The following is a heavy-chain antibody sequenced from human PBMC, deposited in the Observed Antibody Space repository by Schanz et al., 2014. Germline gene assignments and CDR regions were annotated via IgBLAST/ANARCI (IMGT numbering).Heavy chain of an antibody. D-gene: IGHD3-3*01. CDR1: GFTFNSYA. CDR3: ARDLLVSHYDFWSGNDY. CDR2: ISYDGNTK. J-gene: IGHJ4*02. Sequence: QVQLVESGGGVVQPGGSLRLSCAASGFTFNSYAFHWVLQAPGKGLEWVALISYDGNTKYYADSVKGRFTISRDNSKNTLYLQMNSLRADDTAVYYCARDLLVSHYDFWSGNDYWGQGTLXTVSS. V-gene: IGHV3-30-3*01.